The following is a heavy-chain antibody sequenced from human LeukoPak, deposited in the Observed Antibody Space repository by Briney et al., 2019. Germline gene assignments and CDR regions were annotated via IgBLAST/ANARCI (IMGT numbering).Heavy chain of an antibody. Sequence: ASVKVSCKASGYPFTNYYMHWVRHDPGQGLEWMGIINPSGGSTSYAQKFQGRVTMTRDTSTSTVYMDLSSLRSEDTAVYYCARVAHRYSDYDYHDYWGQGTLVTVSS. J-gene: IGHJ4*02. D-gene: IGHD5-12*01. CDR3: ARVAHRYSDYDYHDY. CDR1: GYPFTNYY. V-gene: IGHV1-46*01. CDR2: INPSGGST.